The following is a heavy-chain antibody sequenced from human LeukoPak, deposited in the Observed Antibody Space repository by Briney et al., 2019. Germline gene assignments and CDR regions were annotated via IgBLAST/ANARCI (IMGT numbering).Heavy chain of an antibody. CDR2: IYSGGST. D-gene: IGHD3-9*01. J-gene: IGHJ4*02. V-gene: IGHV3-66*02. CDR3: ARDSDWAYFDY. Sequence: GGSLRLSCAASGFTVSSNYMSWVRQAPGKGLEWVSGIYSGGSTYYADSVKGRFTISRDNSKNTLYLQRNSLRAEDTAVYYCARDSDWAYFDYWGQGTLVTVSS. CDR1: GFTVSSNY.